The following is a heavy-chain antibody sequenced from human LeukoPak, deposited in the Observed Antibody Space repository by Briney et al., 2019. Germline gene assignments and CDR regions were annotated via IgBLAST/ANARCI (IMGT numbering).Heavy chain of an antibody. CDR2: IYTSGST. D-gene: IGHD3-22*01. Sequence: SETLSLTCTVSGGSISSYYWSWIRQPAGKGLEWIGRIYTSGSTNYNPSLKSRVIMSVDTSKNQFSLKLSSVTAADTAVYYCARLYDSSGYYSFGAFDIWGQGTMVTVSS. CDR1: GGSISSYY. J-gene: IGHJ3*02. V-gene: IGHV4-4*07. CDR3: ARLYDSSGYYSFGAFDI.